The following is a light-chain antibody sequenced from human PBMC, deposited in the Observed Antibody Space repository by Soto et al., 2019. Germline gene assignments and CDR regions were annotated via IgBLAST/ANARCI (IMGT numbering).Light chain of an antibody. CDR3: QQYYHWRT. CDR1: QDIGTK. J-gene: IGKJ1*01. V-gene: IGKV3-15*01. CDR2: DVS. Sequence: LAPGERGTLSCRASQDIGTKLAWYQQKPGQAPSLLMYDVSTRASAAPARFSGSGSGSEFTLTISSLQSEDFAIYFCQQYYHWRTFGQGTKVDIK.